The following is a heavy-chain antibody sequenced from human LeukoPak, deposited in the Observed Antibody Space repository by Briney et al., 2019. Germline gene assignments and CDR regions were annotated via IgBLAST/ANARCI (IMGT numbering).Heavy chain of an antibody. Sequence: SETLSLTCAVYGGSFSGYYWSWTRQPPGKGLEWIGEINHSGSTNYNPSLKSRVTISVDTSKNQFSLKLSSVTAADTAVYYCGRDDKRETETLDYWGQGTLVTVSS. J-gene: IGHJ4*02. V-gene: IGHV4-34*01. CDR2: INHSGST. D-gene: IGHD3-9*01. CDR1: GGSFSGYY. CDR3: GRDDKRETETLDY.